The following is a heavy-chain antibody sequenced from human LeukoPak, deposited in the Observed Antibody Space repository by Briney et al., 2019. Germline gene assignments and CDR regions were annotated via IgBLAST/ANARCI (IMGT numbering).Heavy chain of an antibody. Sequence: SETLSLTCAVYGGSFSGYHWSWIRQPPGKGLEWIGYIYYSGSTNYNPSLKSRVTISVDTSKNQFSLKLSSVTAADTAVYYCARALRYDSSGYYPIFDYWGQGTLVTVSS. CDR2: IYYSGST. CDR3: ARALRYDSSGYYPIFDY. V-gene: IGHV4-59*08. CDR1: GGSFSGYH. D-gene: IGHD3-22*01. J-gene: IGHJ4*02.